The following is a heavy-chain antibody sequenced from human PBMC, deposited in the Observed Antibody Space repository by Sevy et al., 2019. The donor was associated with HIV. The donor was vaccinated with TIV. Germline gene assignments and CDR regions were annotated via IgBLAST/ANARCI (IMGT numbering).Heavy chain of an antibody. CDR2: ISHDGSKK. V-gene: IGHV3-30*04. CDR3: ARDRFSGSLDY. CDR1: GFTFRNYA. J-gene: IGHJ4*02. Sequence: GGSLRLSCAASGFTFRNYAIHWVRQAPGKGLEWVAVISHDGSKKYYADSVKGRFTISRDNSKNTLYLQMNSLRAEDTATYYCARDRFSGSLDYWGQGTLVTVSS. D-gene: IGHD1-26*01.